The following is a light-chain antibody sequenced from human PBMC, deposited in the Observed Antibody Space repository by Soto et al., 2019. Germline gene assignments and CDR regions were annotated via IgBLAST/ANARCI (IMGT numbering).Light chain of an antibody. CDR3: QETYITSFT. J-gene: IGKJ3*01. CDR1: QSISNY. V-gene: IGKV1-39*01. Sequence: DIPLTQSPSSLSASVGDRVTITCRASQSISNYLNWYQQKPGKVPQILIYGASNLQSGVPSRFSGSGSGTEFTLTISSLQPEDFATYYCQETYITSFTFGPGTKVHI. CDR2: GAS.